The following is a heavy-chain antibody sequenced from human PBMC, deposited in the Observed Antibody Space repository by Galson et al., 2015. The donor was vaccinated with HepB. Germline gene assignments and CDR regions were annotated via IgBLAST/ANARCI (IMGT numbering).Heavy chain of an antibody. Sequence: QSGAEVKKPGESLRISCKGSGYSFTSYWISWVRQMPGKGLEWMGRIDPSDSYTNYSPSFQGHVTISADKSISTAYLQWSSLKASDTAMYYCARGGHPGIAAADYYWYFDLWGRGTLVTVSS. CDR1: GYSFTSYW. V-gene: IGHV5-10-1*01. CDR3: ARGGHPGIAAADYYWYFDL. D-gene: IGHD6-13*01. J-gene: IGHJ2*01. CDR2: IDPSDSYT.